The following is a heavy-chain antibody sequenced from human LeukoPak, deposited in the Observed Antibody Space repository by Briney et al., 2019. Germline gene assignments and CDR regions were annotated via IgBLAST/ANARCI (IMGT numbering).Heavy chain of an antibody. J-gene: IGHJ6*03. V-gene: IGHV3-23*01. CDR2: ISGSGGST. CDR3: ARYVRGVIYYYYYMDV. Sequence: TGGSLRLSCAASGFTFSSYAMSWVRQAPGKGLEWVSAISGSGGSTYYADSVKGRFTISRDNSKNTLYLQMNSLRAEDTAVYYCARYVRGVIYYYYYMDVWGKGTTVTISS. D-gene: IGHD3-10*02. CDR1: GFTFSSYA.